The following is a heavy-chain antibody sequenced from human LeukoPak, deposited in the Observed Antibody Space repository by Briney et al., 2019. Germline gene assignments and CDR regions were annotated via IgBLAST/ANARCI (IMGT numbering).Heavy chain of an antibody. D-gene: IGHD1-1*01. Sequence: GGSLRLSGAASGFTFSSYAMNWVRQAPGKGLEWVSGISWNSGTIAYADSVKGRFTISRDNAKNSLYLQMNSLRVEDTALYYCAKDLTPLLQRHTFGYWGQGTLVTVSS. CDR3: AKDLTPLLQRHTFGY. CDR2: ISWNSGTI. J-gene: IGHJ4*02. CDR1: GFTFSSYA. V-gene: IGHV3-9*01.